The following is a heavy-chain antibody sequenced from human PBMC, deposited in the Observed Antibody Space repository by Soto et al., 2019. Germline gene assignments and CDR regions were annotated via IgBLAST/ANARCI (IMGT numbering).Heavy chain of an antibody. V-gene: IGHV5-51*01. CDR1: GFSFIRYT. CDR2: IHPGDSDT. CDR3: TLSYGDSYYYYYGMDV. Sequence: PGASLKISCVGSGFSFIRYTVGWVRQVPGKGLEWMGVIHPGDSDTRYSPSFQGQVTISADKSISTAYLQWSSLKASGTAMYYCTLSYGDSYYYYYGMDVWGQGTTVTVSS. J-gene: IGHJ6*02. D-gene: IGHD4-17*01.